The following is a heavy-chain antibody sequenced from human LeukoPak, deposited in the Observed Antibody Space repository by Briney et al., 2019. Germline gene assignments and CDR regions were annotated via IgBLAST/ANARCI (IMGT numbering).Heavy chain of an antibody. Sequence: GGSLRLSCAASGFTFSNYAMSWVRQAPGKGLEWVSSISGSGGSTYYADSVKGRFTISRDNSKNTLYLQVNSLRAEDTAVYYCAKGAEFIQLWMGYFDYWGQGTLVTVSS. V-gene: IGHV3-23*01. CDR2: ISGSGGST. CDR3: AKGAEFIQLWMGYFDY. J-gene: IGHJ4*02. D-gene: IGHD5-18*01. CDR1: GFTFSNYA.